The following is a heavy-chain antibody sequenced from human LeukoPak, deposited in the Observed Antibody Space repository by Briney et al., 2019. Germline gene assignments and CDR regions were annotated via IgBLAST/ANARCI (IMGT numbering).Heavy chain of an antibody. CDR1: GYTFTSYD. CDR3: ATWNSYDFSAFDL. Sequence: ASVKVSCKASGYTFTSYDINWVRQATGQGLEWMGWMNPNSGNTGYAQKFQGRVTITRNTSISTAYMELSSLRSEDTAVYYCATWNSYDFSAFDLWGQGTMVTVSS. CDR2: MNPNSGNT. V-gene: IGHV1-8*03. D-gene: IGHD3/OR15-3a*01. J-gene: IGHJ3*01.